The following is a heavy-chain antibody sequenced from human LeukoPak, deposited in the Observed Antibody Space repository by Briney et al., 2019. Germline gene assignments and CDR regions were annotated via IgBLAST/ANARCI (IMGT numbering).Heavy chain of an antibody. CDR3: ARVGSSGWAYYYYYMDV. Sequence: AGVKVACKASGYTFTGYYMRWELQAAAQGLEWMGWINPNSGGTNYAQKFQGRVTMTRDTSISTAYMELSRLRSDDTAVYYCARVGSSGWAYYYYYMDVWGKGTTVTVSS. D-gene: IGHD6-19*01. J-gene: IGHJ6*03. V-gene: IGHV1-2*02. CDR1: GYTFTGYY. CDR2: INPNSGGT.